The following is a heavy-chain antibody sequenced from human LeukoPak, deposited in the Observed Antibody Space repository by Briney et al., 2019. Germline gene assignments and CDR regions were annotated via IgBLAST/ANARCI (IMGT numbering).Heavy chain of an antibody. Sequence: ASVKVSCKASGYTFTSYDINWARQAAGQGLEWMGWMNPNSGNTGYAQKFQGRVTMTRDTFISTAYMELSSLRSEDTAVHFCARVASDYHYYYGMDVWGQGTTVTVSS. J-gene: IGHJ6*02. CDR2: MNPNSGNT. CDR3: ARVASDYHYYYGMDV. V-gene: IGHV1-8*01. CDR1: GYTFTSYD.